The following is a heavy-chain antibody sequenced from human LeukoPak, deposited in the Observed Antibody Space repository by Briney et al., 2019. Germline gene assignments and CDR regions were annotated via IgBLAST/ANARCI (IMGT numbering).Heavy chain of an antibody. CDR1: GFTFSSYC. CDR2: INSDGSST. CDR3: ARVPRYYGSGSYDY. D-gene: IGHD3-10*01. J-gene: IGHJ4*02. Sequence: SGGTLRLSCAASGFTFSSYCMHWVRQAPGKGLEWVSRINSDGSSTSSSDSLKGQFTISRDNAKNTLYLQMNSLRAEDTAVYYCARVPRYYGSGSYDYWGQGTLVTVSS. V-gene: IGHV3-74*01.